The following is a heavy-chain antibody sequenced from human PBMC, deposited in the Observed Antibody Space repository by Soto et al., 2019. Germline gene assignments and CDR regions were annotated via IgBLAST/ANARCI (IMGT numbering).Heavy chain of an antibody. CDR1: GYTFIRYG. D-gene: IGHD3-16*01. V-gene: IGHV1-18*01. J-gene: IGHJ6*02. CDR3: ARGGYYDNSWGKLSHYGLGV. Sequence: QVQLAQSANEVKKPGASVRVSCKAAGYTFIRYGIAWVRQAPGQGLEWMGWISPYNDYTVYAQKFQGRVSMTADTATRTVYLNLRGLKSDDTAVYYCARGGYYDNSWGKLSHYGLGVWGQGASVSVS. CDR2: ISPYNDYT.